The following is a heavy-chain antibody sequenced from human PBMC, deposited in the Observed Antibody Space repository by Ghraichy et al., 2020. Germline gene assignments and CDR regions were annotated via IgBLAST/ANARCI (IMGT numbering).Heavy chain of an antibody. V-gene: IGHV3-23*01. J-gene: IGHJ4*02. Sequence: GGSLRLSCAVSGFRFATYAMSWVRQAPGKGLEWVSTFGDDGRTTFYADSVKGRFTISRDKPKNTLYMQMNSLRVGDTAVYYCVKEGQRGVGGFDFWGQGTLVTVSS. CDR3: VKEGQRGVGGFDF. D-gene: IGHD2-15*01. CDR2: FGDDGRTT. CDR1: GFRFATYA.